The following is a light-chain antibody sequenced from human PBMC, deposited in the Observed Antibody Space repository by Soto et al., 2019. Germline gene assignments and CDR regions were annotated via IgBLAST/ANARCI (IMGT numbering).Light chain of an antibody. CDR1: SSDVGGYNY. J-gene: IGLJ1*01. CDR3: SSYAGHNIYV. CDR2: EVN. V-gene: IGLV2-8*01. Sequence: QSVLTQPPSASGSPGQSVTISCTGTSSDVGGYNYVSWYQQHPGKAPKLMISEVNKRPSGVPDRFSGSKSGNTASLTVSGLQAEDEADYYCSSYAGHNIYVFGTGTKLTVL.